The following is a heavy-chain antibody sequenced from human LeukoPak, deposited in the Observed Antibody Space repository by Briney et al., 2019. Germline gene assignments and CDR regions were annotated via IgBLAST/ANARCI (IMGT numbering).Heavy chain of an antibody. CDR2: ISGSGGNT. D-gene: IGHD6-13*01. Sequence: GGTLRLSCAASGFTFRRYGMSWVRQAPGKGLEWVSAISGSGGNTFYADSVKGRFTISRDNSKNTLYLQMNSLRAEDTAVYYCARDDSSSWAPAWYYYYMDVWGKGTTVTVSS. J-gene: IGHJ6*03. CDR3: ARDDSSSWAPAWYYYYMDV. V-gene: IGHV3-23*01. CDR1: GFTFRRYG.